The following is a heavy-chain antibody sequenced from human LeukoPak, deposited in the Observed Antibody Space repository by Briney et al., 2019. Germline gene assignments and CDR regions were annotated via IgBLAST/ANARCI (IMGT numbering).Heavy chain of an antibody. CDR1: GYTFTSYA. Sequence: ASVKVSCKASGYTFTSYAMNWVRQAPGQGLEWMGWINTNTGNPTYAQGFTGRFVFSLDTSVSTAYLQISSLKAEDTAVYYCAREGREYEPDNPYDTPYYFDYWGQGTLVTVSS. CDR3: AREGREYEPDNPYDTPYYFDY. D-gene: IGHD3-22*01. V-gene: IGHV7-4-1*02. J-gene: IGHJ4*02. CDR2: INTNTGNP.